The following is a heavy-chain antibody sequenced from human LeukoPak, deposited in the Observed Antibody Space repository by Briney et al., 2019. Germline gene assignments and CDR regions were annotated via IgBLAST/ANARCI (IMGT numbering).Heavy chain of an antibody. CDR3: ARGYSSGWFDY. CDR2: ISYDGSNK. Sequence: GRSLRLSCAASGFTFSSYAMHWARQAPGKGLEWVAVISYDGSNKYYADSVKGRFTISRDNSKNTLYLQMNSLRAEDTAVYYCARGYSSGWFDYWGQGTLVTVSS. D-gene: IGHD6-19*01. V-gene: IGHV3-30*04. CDR1: GFTFSSYA. J-gene: IGHJ5*01.